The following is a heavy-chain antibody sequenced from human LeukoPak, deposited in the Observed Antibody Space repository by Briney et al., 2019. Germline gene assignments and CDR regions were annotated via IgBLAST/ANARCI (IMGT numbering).Heavy chain of an antibody. Sequence: GESLKISCKGSGYSFTSYWIGWVRQMPGKGLEWMGIINPGYTDIRYSPSFQGQVTISADKSISTAYLQWSSLKASDTAIYYCARHDKGYSGYVTLDYWGQGTLVTVSS. V-gene: IGHV5-51*01. CDR3: ARHDKGYSGYVTLDY. D-gene: IGHD5-12*01. J-gene: IGHJ4*02. CDR1: GYSFTSYW. CDR2: INPGYTDI.